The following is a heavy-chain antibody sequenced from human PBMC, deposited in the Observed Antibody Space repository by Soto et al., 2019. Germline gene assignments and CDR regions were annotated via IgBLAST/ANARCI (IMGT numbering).Heavy chain of an antibody. D-gene: IGHD2-21*02. J-gene: IGHJ4*02. CDR3: ARPLRTGNGDYHX. CDR1: GYNVLDYW. Sequence: GESLKISCRASGYNVLDYWINWVRQVPGQGLELMGKIDPKDSYTYYSPSFKGRVTISADKSIRTDYLQWNSLRASDTAIYFCARPLRTGNGDYHXWGPGTVVTVSX. CDR2: IDPKDSYT. V-gene: IGHV5-10-1*01.